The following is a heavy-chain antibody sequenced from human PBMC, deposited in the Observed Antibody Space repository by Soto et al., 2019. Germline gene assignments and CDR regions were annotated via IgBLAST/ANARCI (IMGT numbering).Heavy chain of an antibody. D-gene: IGHD3-10*01. CDR3: ARDVDGSGSHHNTNWFDP. J-gene: IGHJ5*02. CDR2: IIPILGIA. Sequence: QVQLVQSGAEVKKPGSSVKVSCKASGGTFSSYTISWVRQAPGQGLEWMGRIIPILGIANYAQKFQGRVTITADKSTSTAYMELSSLRSEDTAVYYCARDVDGSGSHHNTNWFDPWGQGTLVTVSS. CDR1: GGTFSSYT. V-gene: IGHV1-69*08.